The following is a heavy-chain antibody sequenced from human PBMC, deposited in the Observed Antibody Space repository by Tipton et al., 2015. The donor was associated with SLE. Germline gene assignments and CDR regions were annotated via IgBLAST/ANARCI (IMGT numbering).Heavy chain of an antibody. CDR3: ARAGWGMGAFDI. Sequence: TLSLTCTVSGGSINNHYWRWIRQPPGKGLEWIWYIFQSGSIKYNPSLKTGVTISVDTSKSQFSLNLTSVTAADTAVYYCARAGWGMGAFDIWGQGTMVTVSS. V-gene: IGHV4-59*11. CDR1: GGSINNHY. CDR2: IFQSGSI. J-gene: IGHJ3*02. D-gene: IGHD3-16*01.